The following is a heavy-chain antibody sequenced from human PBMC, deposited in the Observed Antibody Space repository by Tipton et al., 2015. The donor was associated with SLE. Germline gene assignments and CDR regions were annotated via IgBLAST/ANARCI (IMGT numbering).Heavy chain of an antibody. CDR2: IHHSGNT. CDR3: ARGAKERITLVRVRPYYFDY. J-gene: IGHJ4*01. D-gene: IGHD3-10*01. CDR1: AYSISTGYH. Sequence: TLSLTCAVSAYSISTGYHWGWIRQPPGKGLEWIASIHHSGNTYYNPSLKSRVTISVDTAKNQLSQKLTSVTAADTSVYYCARGAKERITLVRVRPYYFDYWGQRSLVTVSS. V-gene: IGHV4-38-2*01.